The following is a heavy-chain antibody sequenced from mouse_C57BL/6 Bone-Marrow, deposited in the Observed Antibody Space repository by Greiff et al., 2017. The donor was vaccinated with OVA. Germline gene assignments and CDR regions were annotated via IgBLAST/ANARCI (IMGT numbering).Heavy chain of an antibody. CDR1: GYTFTDYY. D-gene: IGHD2-5*01. CDR3: ARGVSIYYSKPYAMDY. V-gene: IGHV1-26*01. J-gene: IGHJ4*01. Sequence: EVKLQQSGPELVKPGASVKISCKASGYTFTDYYMNWVKQSHGKSLEWIGDINPNNGGTSYNQKFKGKATLTVDKSSSTALMELRRLQSEDSAVYYCARGVSIYYSKPYAMDYWGQGTSVTVSS. CDR2: INPNNGGT.